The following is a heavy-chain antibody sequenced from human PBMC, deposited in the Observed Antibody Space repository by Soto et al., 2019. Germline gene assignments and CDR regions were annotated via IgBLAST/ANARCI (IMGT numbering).Heavy chain of an antibody. Sequence: PSETLSITCAVYGGSLSRYYWSWIRQPPGRGLEWIGEINHSGSTNNNPSLKSRVTISVDTSKNQFSLKLSSVTAADTAVYYCARHQYYYGSGSYYRYYYYGMDVWGQGTTVT. V-gene: IGHV4-34*01. CDR1: GGSLSRYY. J-gene: IGHJ6*02. D-gene: IGHD3-10*01. CDR2: INHSGST. CDR3: ARHQYYYGSGSYYRYYYYGMDV.